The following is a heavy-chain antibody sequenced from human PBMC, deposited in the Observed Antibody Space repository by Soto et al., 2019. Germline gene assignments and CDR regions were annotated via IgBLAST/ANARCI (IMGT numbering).Heavy chain of an antibody. CDR1: GYTFTSYG. V-gene: IGHV1-18*01. Sequence: EASVKVSCKASGYTFTSYGISWVRQAPGQGLEWMGWISAYNGNTNYAQNLQGRVFMTADTSTNTAYMELRSLRSDDTAIYYCTREGSAPYYYYGMDAWGQGTTVTVSS. CDR3: TREGSAPYYYYGMDA. D-gene: IGHD3-10*01. CDR2: ISAYNGNT. J-gene: IGHJ6*02.